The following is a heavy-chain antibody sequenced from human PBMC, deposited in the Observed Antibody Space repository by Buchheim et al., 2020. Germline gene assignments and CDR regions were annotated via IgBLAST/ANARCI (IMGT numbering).Heavy chain of an antibody. D-gene: IGHD2-2*02. J-gene: IGHJ5*02. CDR2: INPSGGST. CDR3: ARDLAYCSSTSCYRNWFDP. CDR1: GYTFTSYY. V-gene: IGHV1-46*01. Sequence: QVQLVQSGAEVKKPGASVKVSCKASGYTFTSYYMHWVRQAPGQGLEWMGIINPSGGSTSYAQKFQGRVTMTRDTSTSKVYMELSSLRFVDTAVYYCARDLAYCSSTSCYRNWFDPWGEGTL.